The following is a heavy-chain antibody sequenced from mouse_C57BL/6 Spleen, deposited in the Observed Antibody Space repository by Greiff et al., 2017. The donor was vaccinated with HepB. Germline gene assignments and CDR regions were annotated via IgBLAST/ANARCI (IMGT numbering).Heavy chain of an antibody. J-gene: IGHJ2*01. CDR2: ISGGGGNT. CDR3: ARHTAQATGY. V-gene: IGHV5-9*01. D-gene: IGHD3-2*02. CDR1: GFTFSSYT. Sequence: EVHLVESGGGLVKPGGSLKLSCAASGFTFSSYTMSWVRQTPEKRLEWVATISGGGGNTYYPDSVKGRFTISRDNAKNTLYLQMSSLRSEDTALYYCARHTAQATGYWGQGTTLTVSS.